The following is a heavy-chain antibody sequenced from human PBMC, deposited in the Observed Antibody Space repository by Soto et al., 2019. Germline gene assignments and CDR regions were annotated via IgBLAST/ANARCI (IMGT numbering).Heavy chain of an antibody. CDR3: ARGRYGDY. CDR1: GYTFTRYG. V-gene: IGHV1-18*01. D-gene: IGHD1-1*01. J-gene: IGHJ4*02. CDR2: ISAHNGNT. Sequence: QVHLVQSGAEVKKHGASVKVSCKASGYTFTRYGTTWVRQAPGQGLERMGWISAHNGNTDYAQKLQGRVIVTRDTSTSTAYMELRSLISDDTAVYYCARGRYGDYWGQGALVTVSS.